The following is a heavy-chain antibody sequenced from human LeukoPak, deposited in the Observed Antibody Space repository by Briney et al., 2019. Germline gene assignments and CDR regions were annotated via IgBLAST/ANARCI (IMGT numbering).Heavy chain of an antibody. Sequence: SETLSLTCTVSGGSISSSSYYWGWIRQPPGKGLEWIGSIYYSGSTNYNPSLKSRVTISVDTSKNQFSLKLSSVTAADTAVYYCARGKRWLRDKGFDYWGQGTLVTVSS. J-gene: IGHJ4*02. D-gene: IGHD5-24*01. CDR2: IYYSGST. CDR1: GGSISSSSYY. V-gene: IGHV4-39*07. CDR3: ARGKRWLRDKGFDY.